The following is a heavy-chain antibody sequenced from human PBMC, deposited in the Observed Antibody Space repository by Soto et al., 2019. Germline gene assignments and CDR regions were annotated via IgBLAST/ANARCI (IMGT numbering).Heavy chain of an antibody. CDR3: ARGGACGGDCYSEDAFDI. CDR2: IYYSGST. D-gene: IGHD2-21*02. J-gene: IGHJ3*02. Sequence: QVQLQESGPGLVKPSQTLSLTCTVSGGSISSGDYYWSWIRQPPGKGLEWIGYIYYSGSTYYNPSLKSRVTISVDTSKNQFSLKLSSVTAADTAVYYCARGGACGGDCYSEDAFDIWGQGTMVTASS. V-gene: IGHV4-30-4*01. CDR1: GGSISSGDYY.